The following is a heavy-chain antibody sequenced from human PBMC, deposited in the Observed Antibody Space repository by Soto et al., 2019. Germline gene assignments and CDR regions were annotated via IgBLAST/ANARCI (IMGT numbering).Heavy chain of an antibody. Sequence: QITLKESGPTLVKPTQTLTLTCTFSGFSLSTSGVGVGWIRQPPGKALEWLALIYWDDDKRYSPSLKSRLTITTDTSKNQVVLTMTNMDPVDTATYYCAHRGIVATIAGHFDYWGQGTLVTVSS. J-gene: IGHJ4*02. CDR1: GFSLSTSGVG. D-gene: IGHD5-12*01. CDR3: AHRGIVATIAGHFDY. CDR2: IYWDDDK. V-gene: IGHV2-5*02.